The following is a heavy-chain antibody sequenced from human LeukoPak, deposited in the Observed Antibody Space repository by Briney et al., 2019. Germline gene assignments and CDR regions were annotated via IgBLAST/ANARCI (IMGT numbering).Heavy chain of an antibody. J-gene: IGHJ4*02. Sequence: ASVKVSCKSSGYTFTSYGISWVRQAPGQGLEWMGWISAYNGNTNSAQKVQGRVTLTTDTSTSTAYMELRSLRSDDTAVYYCARQVDTSMALPDYWGQGTLVTVSS. V-gene: IGHV1-18*01. D-gene: IGHD5-18*01. CDR3: ARQVDTSMALPDY. CDR2: ISAYNGNT. CDR1: GYTFTSYG.